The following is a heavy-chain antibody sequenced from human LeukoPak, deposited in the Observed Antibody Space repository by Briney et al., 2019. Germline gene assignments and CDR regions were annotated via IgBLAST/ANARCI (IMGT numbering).Heavy chain of an antibody. CDR1: GFTVSNNY. Sequence: GGSLRLSCAASGFTVSNNYLHWVRQAPGKGLEWVSVIYSGGTTYYANSVKGRFTISRDSSKNTLYLQMNSLRAEDTAVYYCARRAGAYSHPYDYWGQGTLVTVSS. V-gene: IGHV3-53*01. D-gene: IGHD4/OR15-4a*01. CDR2: IYSGGTT. CDR3: ARRAGAYSHPYDY. J-gene: IGHJ4*02.